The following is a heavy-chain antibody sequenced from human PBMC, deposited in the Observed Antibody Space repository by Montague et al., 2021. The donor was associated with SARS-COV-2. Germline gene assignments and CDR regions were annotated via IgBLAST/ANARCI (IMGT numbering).Heavy chain of an antibody. Sequence: SETLSLTCAVYGGSFSGYDCNWIRQPPGKGLGLVGEINHSRSTNYNPSLKLRVTMSVDTSKNQFSLKLTSVTAADTAVYYCARGGGLGYGFRLGSFDSWGQGTLVTVSS. CDR1: GGSFSGYD. V-gene: IGHV4-34*01. CDR3: ARGGGLGYGFRLGSFDS. CDR2: INHSRST. D-gene: IGHD3-10*01. J-gene: IGHJ4*02.